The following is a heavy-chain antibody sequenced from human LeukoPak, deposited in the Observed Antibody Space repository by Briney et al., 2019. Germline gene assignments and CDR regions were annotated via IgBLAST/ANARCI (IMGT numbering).Heavy chain of an antibody. J-gene: IGHJ4*02. D-gene: IGHD6-6*01. CDR1: GFTFNSYA. CDR3: AKDRFGDQLLYGRILSIAARHFDY. Sequence: PGRSLRLSCVASGFTFNSYAMHWVRQAPGKGLEWVALISHDGSNKYYADSVKGRFTISRDNSKNTLYLQMNSLRAEDTAVYYCAKDRFGDQLLYGRILSIAARHFDYWGQGTLVTVSS. CDR2: ISHDGSNK. V-gene: IGHV3-30-3*01.